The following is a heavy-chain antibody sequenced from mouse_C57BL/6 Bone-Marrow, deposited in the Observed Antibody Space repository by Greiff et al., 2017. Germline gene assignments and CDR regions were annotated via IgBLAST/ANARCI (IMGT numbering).Heavy chain of an antibody. CDR2: ISGGGGNT. CDR3: ARQVTTILATKYFDV. CDR1: GFTFSSYT. Sequence: EVQRVESGGGLVKPGGSLKLSCAASGFTFSSYTMSWVRQTPEKRLQWVAAISGGGGNTYYPDSVKGRFTISRDNDKNILYLRMSSLRSEDTALYYCARQVTTILATKYFDVWGTGTTGTVSS. V-gene: IGHV5-9*01. J-gene: IGHJ1*03. D-gene: IGHD1-1*01.